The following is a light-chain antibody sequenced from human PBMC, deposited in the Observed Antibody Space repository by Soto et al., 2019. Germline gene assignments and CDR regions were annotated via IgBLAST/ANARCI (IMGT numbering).Light chain of an antibody. CDR2: ASS. Sequence: DIQMTQSPSSLSATVGDRVTITCRASQDIRSFLGWYQHKPGKAPKRLIYASSSLQSGVPSRFSGSGSGTEFTLTISSLQPDDFATYYCQQYNTYWTFGQGTKADI. CDR3: QQYNTYWT. V-gene: IGKV1-17*01. CDR1: QDIRSF. J-gene: IGKJ1*01.